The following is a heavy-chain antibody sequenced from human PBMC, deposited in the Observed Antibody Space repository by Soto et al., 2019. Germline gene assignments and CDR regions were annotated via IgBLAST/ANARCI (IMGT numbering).Heavy chain of an antibody. CDR3: ARPPRNYYGWFEP. D-gene: IGHD1-26*01. CDR1: GGSISSRSYY. J-gene: IGHJ5*02. CDR2: IYYSGST. Sequence: QLQLQESGPGLVKPSETLSLICTVSGGSISSRSYYWGWIRKPPGKGLEWIGSIYYSGSTYYNPCLYCRVTRSLDTSKSQFSQKLSSPTAADPAVYYCARPPRNYYGWFEPWGLGTLVTLSS. V-gene: IGHV4-39*01.